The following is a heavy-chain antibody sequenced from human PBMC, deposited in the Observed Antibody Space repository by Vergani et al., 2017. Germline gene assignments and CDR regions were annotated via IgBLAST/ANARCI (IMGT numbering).Heavy chain of an antibody. CDR2: IVVGRGNT. CDR1: GFTFTSSA. Sequence: QMQLVQSGPEVKKPGTSVKVSCKASGFTFTSSAVQWVRQARGQRFEWIGWIVVGRGNTNYAQKFQERVTITRDMATSKAYMELSSLRSEDTAVYYCARVRDSSGYYQNRYYFDYWGQGTLVTVSS. CDR3: ARVRDSSGYYQNRYYFDY. D-gene: IGHD3-22*01. J-gene: IGHJ4*02. V-gene: IGHV1-58*01.